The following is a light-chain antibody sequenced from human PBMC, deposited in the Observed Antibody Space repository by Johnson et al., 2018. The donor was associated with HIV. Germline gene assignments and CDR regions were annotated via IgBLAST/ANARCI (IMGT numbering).Light chain of an antibody. CDR2: DNN. CDR3: GTWDSSLSALWV. J-gene: IGLJ1*01. V-gene: IGLV1-51*01. CDR1: SSNIGNNY. Sequence: QSVLTQPPSVSAAPGQKVTISCSGSSSNIGNNYVSWYQQLPGRAPKLLIYDNNKRPSGIPDRFSGSKSGTSATLGITGLQTGDEADYYCGTWDSSLSALWVFGTGTKVTVL.